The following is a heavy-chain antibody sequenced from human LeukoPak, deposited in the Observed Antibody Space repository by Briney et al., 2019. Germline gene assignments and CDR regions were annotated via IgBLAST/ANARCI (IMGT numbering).Heavy chain of an antibody. V-gene: IGHV4-39*01. Sequence: PSETLSLTCTVSGGSISSWTYYWGWIRQPPGKGLEWIGTIYYGGTNYYNPSLKSRVTMSVDTSKNQFSLNLNSVTAEDTAVYYCAYGSNSAADHWGQGTLVTVSS. CDR2: IYYGGTN. CDR1: GGSISSWTYY. CDR3: AYGSNSAADH. D-gene: IGHD4-23*01. J-gene: IGHJ4*02.